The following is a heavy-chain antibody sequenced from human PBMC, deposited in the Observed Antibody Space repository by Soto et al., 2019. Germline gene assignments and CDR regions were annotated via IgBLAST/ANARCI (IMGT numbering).Heavy chain of an antibody. CDR1: GGSISSSSYY. CDR3: ARHSYYSNPLRFDP. CDR2: IYHSGST. Sequence: PSETLSLTCTVSGGSISSSSYYWGWIRQPPGKGLEWIGSIYHSGSTNYNPSLKSRVTISVDTSKNQFSLRLSSVTAAETAVYYCARHSYYSNPLRFDPWGQGTLVTVSS. V-gene: IGHV4-39*01. D-gene: IGHD4-4*01. J-gene: IGHJ5*02.